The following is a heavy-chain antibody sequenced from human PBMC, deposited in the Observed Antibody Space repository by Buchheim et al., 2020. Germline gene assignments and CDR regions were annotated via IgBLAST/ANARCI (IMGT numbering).Heavy chain of an antibody. J-gene: IGHJ4*02. D-gene: IGHD4-17*01. CDR1: GGSFSGYY. CDR2: INHSGST. CDR3: AIKHVGDYALDYFDY. Sequence: QVQLQQWGAGLLKPSETLSLTCAVYGGSFSGYYWSWIRQPPGKGLEWIGEINHSGSTNYNPSLKSRVTISVDTSKNQFSLKLSSVTAADTAVYYCAIKHVGDYALDYFDYWGQGTL. V-gene: IGHV4-34*01.